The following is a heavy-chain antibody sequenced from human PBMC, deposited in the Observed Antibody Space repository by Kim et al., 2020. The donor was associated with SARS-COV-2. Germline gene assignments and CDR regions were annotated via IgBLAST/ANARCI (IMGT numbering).Heavy chain of an antibody. CDR3: TTDRLWTIFGVVIT. CDR1: GFTFSNAW. J-gene: IGHJ5*02. Sequence: GGSLRLSCAASGFTFSNAWMSWVRQAPGKGLEWVGRIKSKTDGGTTDYAAPVKGRFTISRDDSKNTLYLQMNSLKTEDTAVYYCTTDRLWTIFGVVITWGQGTLVTVSS. CDR2: IKSKTDGGTT. D-gene: IGHD3-3*01. V-gene: IGHV3-15*01.